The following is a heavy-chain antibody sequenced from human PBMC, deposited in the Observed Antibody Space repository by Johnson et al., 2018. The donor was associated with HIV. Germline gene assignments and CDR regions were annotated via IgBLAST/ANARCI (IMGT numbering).Heavy chain of an antibody. V-gene: IGHV3-20*04. J-gene: IGHJ3*02. CDR3: ARKVYYYDSSGYSSDAFDI. Sequence: VQLVESGGGVVQPGGSLRLSCAASGFTFSTYGMSWVRQAPGKGLEWVSGINWNGGSTGYADSVKGRFTISRDNAKNSLYLQMNSLRAEDTALYYCARKVYYYDSSGYSSDAFDIWGQGTMVTVSS. CDR2: INWNGGST. D-gene: IGHD3-22*01. CDR1: GFTFSTYG.